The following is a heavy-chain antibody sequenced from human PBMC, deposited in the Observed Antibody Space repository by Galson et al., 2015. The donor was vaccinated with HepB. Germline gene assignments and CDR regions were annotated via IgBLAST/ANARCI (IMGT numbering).Heavy chain of an antibody. CDR2: ISGSGGST. Sequence: SLRLSCAASGFTFSSYAMSWVRQAPGKGLEWVSAISGSGGSTYYADSVKGRFTISRDNSKNTLYLQMNSLRAEDTAVYYCAKDVRTGIAAAGKGFDYWGQGTLVTVSS. CDR3: AKDVRTGIAAAGKGFDY. D-gene: IGHD6-13*01. CDR1: GFTFSSYA. V-gene: IGHV3-23*01. J-gene: IGHJ4*02.